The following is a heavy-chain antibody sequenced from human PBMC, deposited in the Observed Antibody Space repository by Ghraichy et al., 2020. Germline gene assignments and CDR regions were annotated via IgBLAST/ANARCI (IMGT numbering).Heavy chain of an antibody. D-gene: IGHD2-21*02. CDR1: GYTFTGHV. CDR3: ASCYGGGCYSPYFYYMDV. J-gene: IGHJ6*03. Sequence: ASVKVSCKASGYTFTGHVISWVRQAPGQGLEWMGWINTYNGKTFYAERLQDRVTMTTDTSATTVYMELRSLRSDDTAMYYLASCYGGGCYSPYFYYMDVWGKGTTVSVSS. CDR2: INTYNGKT. V-gene: IGHV1-18*01.